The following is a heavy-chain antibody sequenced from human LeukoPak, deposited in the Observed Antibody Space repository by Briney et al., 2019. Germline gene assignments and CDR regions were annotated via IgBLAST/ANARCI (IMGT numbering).Heavy chain of an antibody. CDR3: ARDGGFLEWLLYGGLDY. Sequence: GGSLRLSCAASGFTFSSYAMHWVRRAPGKGLEYVSAISSNGGSTYYANSVKGRFTISRDNSKNTLYLQMGSLRAEDMAVYYCARDGGFLEWLLYGGLDYWGQGTLVTVSS. D-gene: IGHD3-3*01. CDR2: ISSNGGST. J-gene: IGHJ4*02. CDR1: GFTFSSYA. V-gene: IGHV3-64*01.